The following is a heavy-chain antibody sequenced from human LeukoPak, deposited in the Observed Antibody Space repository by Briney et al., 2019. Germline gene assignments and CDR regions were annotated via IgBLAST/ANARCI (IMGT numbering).Heavy chain of an antibody. J-gene: IGHJ4*02. CDR3: ARDPSEYADYEY. D-gene: IGHD4-17*01. V-gene: IGHV1-46*01. CDR1: RYTLTVYF. Sequence: EASVRVSCVAPRYTLTVYFMHWVRQAPGQGLDWMGIINPSGGSTSYAQKFQGRVTMTRDTSTSTVYMELSSLRSEDTAVYYCARDPSEYADYEYWRQRTLVTVSS. CDR2: INPSGGST.